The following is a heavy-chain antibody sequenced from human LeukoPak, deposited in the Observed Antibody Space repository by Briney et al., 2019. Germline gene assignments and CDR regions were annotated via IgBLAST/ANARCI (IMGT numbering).Heavy chain of an antibody. V-gene: IGHV4-34*01. J-gene: IGHJ4*02. CDR1: GGSFSGYY. D-gene: IGHD3-9*01. Sequence: SETLSLTCAVYGGSFSGYYWSWIRQPPGKGLEWIGEINHSGSTNYNPSLKSRVTISVDTSKNQFSLKLSSVTAADTAVYYCARGSGPRLQYFDWLHFDYWGQGTLVTVSS. CDR2: INHSGST. CDR3: ARGSGPRLQYFDWLHFDY.